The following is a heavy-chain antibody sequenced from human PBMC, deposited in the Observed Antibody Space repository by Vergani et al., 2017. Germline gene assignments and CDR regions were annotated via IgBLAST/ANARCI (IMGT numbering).Heavy chain of an antibody. CDR3: ARDLIEQDPYGRRGY. D-gene: IGHD2-15*01. CDR2: ISAYNGNT. CDR1: GYTFSTYG. V-gene: IGHV1-18*01. J-gene: IGHJ1*01. Sequence: QVQLVQSGAEVKKPGASVKVSCKASGYTFSTYGISWVRQAPGQGLEWMGWISAYNGNTNYPEKFQGRLTMTTDTSTRTAYMELRSLRSDDTAVYYCARDLIEQDPYGRRGYLGPGTLVNVSS.